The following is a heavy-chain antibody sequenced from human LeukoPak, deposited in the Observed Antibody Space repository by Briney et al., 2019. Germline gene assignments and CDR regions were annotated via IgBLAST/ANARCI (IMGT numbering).Heavy chain of an antibody. V-gene: IGHV4-38-2*02. J-gene: IGHJ6*03. D-gene: IGHD5-18*01. Sequence: SETLSLTCTVSGYSISSGYYWGWIRQPPGKGLEWIGSIYHSGSTYYNPPLKSRVTISVDTSKNQFSLKLSSVTAADTAVYYCARDNGGTAMAYYYYYYMDVWGKGTTVIISS. CDR2: IYHSGST. CDR1: GYSISSGYY. CDR3: ARDNGGTAMAYYYYYYMDV.